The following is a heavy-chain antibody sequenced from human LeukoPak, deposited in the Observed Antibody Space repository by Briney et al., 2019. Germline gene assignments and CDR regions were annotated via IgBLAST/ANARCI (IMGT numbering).Heavy chain of an antibody. CDR2: IYPGDSET. CDR3: ANLIGGDFAFDV. D-gene: IGHD2-21*02. Sequence: GESLKISCKGSGYRFTSYWIGWVRQMPGKGLEWMGTIYPGDSETRYSPSFQGQVTISVDKFISTAYLQWSSLKASDTAMYYCANLIGGDFAFDVWGQGTMVTVSS. V-gene: IGHV5-51*01. CDR1: GYRFTSYW. J-gene: IGHJ3*01.